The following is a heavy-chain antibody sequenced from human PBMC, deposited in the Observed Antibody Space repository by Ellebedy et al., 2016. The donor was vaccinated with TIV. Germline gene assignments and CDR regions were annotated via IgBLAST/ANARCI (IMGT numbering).Heavy chain of an antibody. D-gene: IGHD6-13*01. CDR2: ISSSSSYT. J-gene: IGHJ6*02. Sequence: GGSLRLSXAASGFTFSDYYMSWIRQAPGKGLEWVSYISSSSSYTNYADSVKGRFTISRDNAKNSLYLQMNSLRAEDTAVYYCARVGVAAAGISYYYYGMDVWGQGTTVTVSS. V-gene: IGHV3-11*05. CDR1: GFTFSDYY. CDR3: ARVGVAAAGISYYYYGMDV.